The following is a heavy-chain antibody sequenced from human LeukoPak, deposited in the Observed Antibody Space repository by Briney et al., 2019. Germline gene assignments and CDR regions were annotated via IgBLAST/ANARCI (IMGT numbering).Heavy chain of an antibody. J-gene: IGHJ4*02. CDR2: ITSGGSAM. D-gene: IGHD5-12*01. CDR1: GFSFSDYF. Sequence: GGSLRLSCAASGFSFSDYFMTWVRQAPGKGLEWIAYITSGGSAMYYADSVKGRFIISRADANKSLYQEMNLLRVEDPAVYYCARDIDEYSGYNFDYWGQGTLVTVSS. CDR3: ARDIDEYSGYNFDY. V-gene: IGHV3-11*04.